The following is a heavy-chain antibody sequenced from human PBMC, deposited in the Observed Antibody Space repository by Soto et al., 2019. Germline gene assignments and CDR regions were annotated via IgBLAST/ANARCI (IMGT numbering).Heavy chain of an antibody. V-gene: IGHV1-18*01. Sequence: QDQLVQSGVEVKKPGASVKVSCKASGYSFTNYGITWVRQAPGQGCEWMGWISAYNGNTNYAQKFQGRVTLPTDASTSTAYLELRSLRSDDTAVYYCARDRGVAPPVAGNTHYYYYMDVWGKGTTVTVSS. CDR1: GYSFTNYG. CDR2: ISAYNGNT. J-gene: IGHJ6*03. D-gene: IGHD6-19*01. CDR3: ARDRGVAPPVAGNTHYYYYMDV.